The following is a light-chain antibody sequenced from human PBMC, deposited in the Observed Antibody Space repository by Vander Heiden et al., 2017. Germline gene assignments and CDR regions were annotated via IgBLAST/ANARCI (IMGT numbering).Light chain of an antibody. Sequence: QSALTQPASVSGSPGQSITISCTGPSSYVARYNYVSWYQQHPGKAPKLMIYDVSNRPSGVSNRFSGSKSGNTASLTISGLQAEDEADYYCSSYTRSSTYVFGTGTKVTVL. J-gene: IGLJ1*01. V-gene: IGLV2-14*03. CDR3: SSYTRSSTYV. CDR1: SSYVARYNY. CDR2: DVS.